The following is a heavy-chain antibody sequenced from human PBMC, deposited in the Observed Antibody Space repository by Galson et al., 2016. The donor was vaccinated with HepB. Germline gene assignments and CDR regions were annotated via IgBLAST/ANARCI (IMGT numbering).Heavy chain of an antibody. D-gene: IGHD6-13*01. CDR3: GSGGGPAADV. CDR1: GFTVSNYY. V-gene: IGHV3-66*01. CDR2: FYSHGAT. J-gene: IGHJ4*02. Sequence: SLRLSCAASGFTVSNYYMRWVRQPPAKGLAWVSLFYSHGATYYADSVKARFTVSSDNSKNTRYLQMTSLRDEDTAVYYCGSGGGPAADVWGPGTLVTVSS.